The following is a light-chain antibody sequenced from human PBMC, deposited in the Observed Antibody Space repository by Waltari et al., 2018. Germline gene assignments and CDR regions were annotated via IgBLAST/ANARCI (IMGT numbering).Light chain of an antibody. V-gene: IGLV2-23*02. CDR3: CSYAGLGIYV. CDR2: EVT. J-gene: IGLJ1*01. CDR1: SSDVGNYNL. Sequence: QSGLTQPASVSGSPGQSITLSCTGTSSDVGNYNLFSWYQQYPGKAPKLMVYEVTTRTSGVSDRFSGSKSGNTASLTIYGLQSEDEADYYCCSYAGLGIYVFGTGTKVTVL.